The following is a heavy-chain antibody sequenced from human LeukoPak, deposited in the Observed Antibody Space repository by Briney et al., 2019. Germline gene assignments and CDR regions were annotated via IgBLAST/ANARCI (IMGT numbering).Heavy chain of an antibody. Sequence: PSQTLSLTCSVSGGSISSGYYWRWIRQHPGKGLGWIGYIYYSGSTYYNPSLKSRVTISLDTSKKQFSLKLSSVTAADTAVYYCARAVTSHYFDYWGQGTLVTVSS. CDR3: ARAVTSHYFDY. J-gene: IGHJ4*02. V-gene: IGHV4-31*03. CDR1: GGSISSGYY. D-gene: IGHD4-17*01. CDR2: IYYSGST.